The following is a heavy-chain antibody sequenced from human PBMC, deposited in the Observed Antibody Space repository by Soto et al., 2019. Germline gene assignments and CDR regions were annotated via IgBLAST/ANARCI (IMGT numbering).Heavy chain of an antibody. V-gene: IGHV4-61*01. CDR1: GGSFKSGSYS. D-gene: IGHD3-3*01. CDR3: ARDFAYFDS. J-gene: IGHJ4*02. Sequence: SETLSLTCTVSGGSFKSGSYSWSWIRQPPGKGLEWIGYVYHTGRTSHNPSLKSRVSISMDTSKNQFSLNLDSVTAADTAVYFCARDFAYFDSWGQGTLVTVSS. CDR2: VYHTGRT.